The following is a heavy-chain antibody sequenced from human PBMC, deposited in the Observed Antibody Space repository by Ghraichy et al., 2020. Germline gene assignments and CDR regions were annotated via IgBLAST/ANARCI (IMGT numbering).Heavy chain of an antibody. D-gene: IGHD3-9*01. V-gene: IGHV1-8*01. Sequence: SVKVSCKASGYTFTSYDINWVRQATGQGLEWMGWMNPNSGNTGYAQKFQGRVTMTRNTSISPAYMELSSLRSEDTAVYYCARGALSQNPHFQHWGQGTLVTVSS. CDR3: ARGALSQNPHFQH. CDR1: GYTFTSYD. CDR2: MNPNSGNT. J-gene: IGHJ1*01.